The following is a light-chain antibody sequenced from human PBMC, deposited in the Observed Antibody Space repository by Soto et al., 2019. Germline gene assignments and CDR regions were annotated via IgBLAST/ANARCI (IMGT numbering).Light chain of an antibody. CDR1: QSISSW. J-gene: IGKJ1*01. V-gene: IGKV1-5*01. Sequence: DIQMTQSPSTLSASVGDRVTITFRDSQSISSWLAWYQQKPGKAPKLLIYDASSLESGVPSRFSGSGSGTEFTLTISSLQPDDFATYYCQQYNSYWTFGQGTKVDI. CDR2: DAS. CDR3: QQYNSYWT.